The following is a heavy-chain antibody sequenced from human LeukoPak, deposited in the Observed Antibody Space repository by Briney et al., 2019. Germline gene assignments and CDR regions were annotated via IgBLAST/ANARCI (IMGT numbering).Heavy chain of an antibody. J-gene: IGHJ3*02. CDR2: INPNSGGT. Sequence: ASVKVSCKASGYTFTGYYMHWVRQAPGQGLEWMGWINPNSGGTNYAQKFQGRVTMTRDTSISTAYMELSRLRSDDTAVYYCARTLGVAARPGRAFDIWGQGTMVTVSS. D-gene: IGHD6-6*01. CDR3: ARTLGVAARPGRAFDI. CDR1: GYTFTGYY. V-gene: IGHV1-2*02.